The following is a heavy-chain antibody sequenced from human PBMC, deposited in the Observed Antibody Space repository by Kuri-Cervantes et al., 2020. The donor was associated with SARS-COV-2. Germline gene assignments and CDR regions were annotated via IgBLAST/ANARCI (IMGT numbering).Heavy chain of an antibody. J-gene: IGHJ6*02. D-gene: IGHD3-3*01. Sequence: GSLRLSCASSGFTFGDYAMSWFRQAPGKGLEWVGFIKIKTFGETREYAASVKGRFTISRDDSKNIAYLQMNSLKSDDTGMYFCARSWRGNYYAMDVWGQGTTVTVSS. CDR3: ARSWRGNYYAMDV. CDR1: GFTFGDYA. V-gene: IGHV3-49*03. CDR2: IKIKTFGETR.